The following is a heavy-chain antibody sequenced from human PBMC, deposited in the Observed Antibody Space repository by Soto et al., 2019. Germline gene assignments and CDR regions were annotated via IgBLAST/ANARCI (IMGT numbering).Heavy chain of an antibody. CDR1: GFSFSSFA. CDR3: AGPGYSSQDY. J-gene: IGHJ4*02. D-gene: IGHD5-18*01. CDR2: ISGSGDGT. Sequence: GGSLRLSCAASGFSFSSFALSWVRQAPGKGLEWVSAISGSGDGTEYADSVKGRFTISRDNAKNTLYLQMNSLRAEDTALYYWAGPGYSSQDYWGQGALVTVSS. V-gene: IGHV3-23*01.